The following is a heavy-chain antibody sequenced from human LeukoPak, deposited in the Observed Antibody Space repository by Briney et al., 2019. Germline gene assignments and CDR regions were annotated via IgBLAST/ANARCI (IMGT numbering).Heavy chain of an antibody. Sequence: LPETLSLTCTVSGGSISSYYWSWIRQPAGKGLEWIGRIYTSGSTNYNPSLKSRVTMSVDTSKNQFSLKLSSVTAADTAVYYCARDREYQLPERGGRYYYYYGMDVWGQGTTVTVSS. V-gene: IGHV4-4*07. CDR1: GGSISSYY. CDR3: ARDREYQLPERGGRYYYYYGMDV. CDR2: IYTSGST. J-gene: IGHJ6*02. D-gene: IGHD2-2*01.